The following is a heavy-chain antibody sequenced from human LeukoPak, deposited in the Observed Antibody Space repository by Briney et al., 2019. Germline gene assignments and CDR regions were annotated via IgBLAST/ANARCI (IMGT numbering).Heavy chain of an antibody. CDR3: ANGPKAIQLTY. CDR2: ISGSGGST. CDR1: GFTFSSYA. J-gene: IGHJ4*02. V-gene: IGHV3-23*01. D-gene: IGHD5-18*01. Sequence: GGSLRLSCAASGFTFSSYAMSWVRQAPGKGLEWVSAISGSGGSTYYADSVKGRFTISRDNSKNTLYLQMNSLRAEDTAVYYCANGPKAIQLTYWGQGTLVTVSP.